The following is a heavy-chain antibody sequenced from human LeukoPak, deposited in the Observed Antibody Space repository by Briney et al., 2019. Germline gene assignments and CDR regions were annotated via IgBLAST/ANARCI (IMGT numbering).Heavy chain of an antibody. D-gene: IGHD4-17*01. V-gene: IGHV3-30*02. CDR1: GFRFSNYG. Sequence: PGGSLRLSCATSGFRFSNYGMHWVRQAPGKGLGWVAFIQYDGIHKYYADSVKGRFTIFRDNSKNTLYLQMNSLRAEDTAVYYCAKVPTTVTFYYYYYGMDVWGQGTTVTVSS. CDR3: AKVPTTVTFYYYYYGMDV. J-gene: IGHJ6*02. CDR2: IQYDGIHK.